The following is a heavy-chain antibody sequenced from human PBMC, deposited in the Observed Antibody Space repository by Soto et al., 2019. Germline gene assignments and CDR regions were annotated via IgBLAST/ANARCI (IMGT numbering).Heavy chain of an antibody. J-gene: IGHJ4*02. Sequence: SETLSLTCAVYGGSFSGYYWSWIRQPPGKGLEWIGEINHSGSTNYNPSLKSRVTISVDTSKNQFSLNLSSVTAADTAVYYCARTHYSDRSGTDYWGQGTLATVSS. V-gene: IGHV4-34*01. D-gene: IGHD3-22*01. CDR3: ARTHYSDRSGTDY. CDR2: INHSGST. CDR1: GGSFSGYY.